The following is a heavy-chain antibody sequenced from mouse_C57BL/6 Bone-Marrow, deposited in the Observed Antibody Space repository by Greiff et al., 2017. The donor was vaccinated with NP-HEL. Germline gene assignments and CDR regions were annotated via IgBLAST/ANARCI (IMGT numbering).Heavy chain of an antibody. CDR1: GYTFTSYW. Sequence: QVQLQQPGAELVMPGASVKLSCKASGYTFTSYWMHWVKQRPGQGLEWIGEIDPSDSYTNYNQKFKGKSTLTVDKSSSTAYMQLSSLTSEDSAVYYCARGIMYYGYYYAMDYWGKGTSVTVSS. J-gene: IGHJ4*01. CDR3: ARGIMYYGYYYAMDY. V-gene: IGHV1-69*01. CDR2: IDPSDSYT. D-gene: IGHD1-1*01.